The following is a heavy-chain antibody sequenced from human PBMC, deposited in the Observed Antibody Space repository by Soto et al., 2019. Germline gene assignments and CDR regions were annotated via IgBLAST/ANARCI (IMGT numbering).Heavy chain of an antibody. CDR2: IDHSGSA. CDR1: GGSFSGYY. D-gene: IGHD2-15*01. CDR3: ARGRVVVVAATILPFDY. Sequence: SETLSLTCAVYGGSFSGYYWSWIRQPPGKGLEWIGEIDHSGSANYNPSLKSRVTISVDTSKNQFSLKLSSVTAADTAVYYCARGRVVVVAATILPFDYWGQGTLVTVSS. J-gene: IGHJ4*02. V-gene: IGHV4-34*01.